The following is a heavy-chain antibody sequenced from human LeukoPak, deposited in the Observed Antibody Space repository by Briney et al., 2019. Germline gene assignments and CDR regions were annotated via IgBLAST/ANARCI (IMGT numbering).Heavy chain of an antibody. J-gene: IGHJ4*02. CDR3: TRPIYCSTSGCQGYYFDY. CDR2: IRRKASGETT. D-gene: IGHD2-2*01. CDR1: GFTFRDYA. V-gene: IGHV3-49*04. Sequence: GGSLRLSCTASGFTFRDYAMSWVRQAPGKGLEWVALIRRKASGETTGYAASVRGRFTILRDDSKSIAYLQMNSLKAEDAAVYYCTRPIYCSTSGCQGYYFDYWGQGTLVTVSS.